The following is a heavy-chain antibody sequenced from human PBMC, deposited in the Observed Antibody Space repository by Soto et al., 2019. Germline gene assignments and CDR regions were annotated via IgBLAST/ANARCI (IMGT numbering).Heavy chain of an antibody. Sequence: EVQLLESGGGLVQPGGSLRLSCAASGFIFRNYAMSWVRQSPGKGLEWVSGIGGPGTDTYYADSVKGRFTVSRDNSKSTLFLQMNSLRAEDTAVYYCAREPPGSWGQGTLVTVSS. V-gene: IGHV3-23*01. D-gene: IGHD1-26*01. CDR1: GFIFRNYA. CDR2: IGGPGTDT. J-gene: IGHJ4*02. CDR3: AREPPGS.